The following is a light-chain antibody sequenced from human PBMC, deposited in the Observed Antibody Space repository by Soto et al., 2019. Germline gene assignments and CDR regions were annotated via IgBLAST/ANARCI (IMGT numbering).Light chain of an antibody. CDR2: LGS. J-gene: IGKJ4*01. CDR3: MQALQGT. V-gene: IGKV2-28*01. CDR1: QSLLHSNGYSY. Sequence: DIVMTQSPLSLPVTPGEPASISCRSSQSLLHSNGYSYLDWYLQRPGQSPQLLIYLGSNRASGVPDRFSGSGSGTDFTLKISRVEGEDVGVYYCMQALQGTFGGGTKVEIK.